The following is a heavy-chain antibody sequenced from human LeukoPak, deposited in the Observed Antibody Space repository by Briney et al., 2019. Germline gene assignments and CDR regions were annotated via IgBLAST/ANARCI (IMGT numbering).Heavy chain of an antibody. V-gene: IGHV3-49*04. CDR2: IRSRYYGETT. CDR3: ARGYDWNYLDY. CDR1: GFIFDNNA. Sequence: AGGSLRLSCATSGFIFDNNAMTWVCQAPGKGLEWVGFIRSRYYGETTDYAASVKDRFTISRDDSKRIAYLQMNSLTTEDTGMYYCARGYDWNYLDYWGQGTLVTVSS. D-gene: IGHD1-20*01. J-gene: IGHJ4*02.